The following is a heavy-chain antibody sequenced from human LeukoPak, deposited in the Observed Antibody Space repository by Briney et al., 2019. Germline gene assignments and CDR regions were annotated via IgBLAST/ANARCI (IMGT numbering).Heavy chain of an antibody. J-gene: IGHJ4*02. V-gene: IGHV3-48*01. D-gene: IGHD4-11*01. CDR1: GFTFSSYS. CDR3: ARVGYTVPDY. CDR2: ISSSSSTI. Sequence: GGSLRLPCAASGFTFSSYSMTWVRQAPGKGLEWVSYISSSSSTIYYADSVKGRFTISRDNAKNSLYLQMNSLRAEDTAVYYCARVGYTVPDYWGQGTLVTVSS.